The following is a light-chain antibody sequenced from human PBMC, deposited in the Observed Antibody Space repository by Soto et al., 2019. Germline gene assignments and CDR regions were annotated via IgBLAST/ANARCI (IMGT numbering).Light chain of an antibody. Sequence: QAVVTQPPSASGTPGQRVTISCSGSNSNIGSNIVNWYQQLPGTAPKLLIYGNSQRPSGVPDRFSGSKSGTSASLAISGLQSEDEADFYCATWDDSLNGWVFGGGTQLTVL. J-gene: IGLJ7*01. V-gene: IGLV1-44*01. CDR3: ATWDDSLNGWV. CDR2: GNS. CDR1: NSNIGSNI.